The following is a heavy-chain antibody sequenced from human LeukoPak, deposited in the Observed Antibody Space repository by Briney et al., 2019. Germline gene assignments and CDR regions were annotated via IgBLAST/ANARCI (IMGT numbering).Heavy chain of an antibody. CDR1: GGTFSSYA. V-gene: IGHV1-69*05. D-gene: IGHD3-3*01. Sequence: ASVKVSCKASGGTFSSYAISWVRQAPGQGLEWMGGIIPIFGTANYAQKFQGRVTITTDESTSTAYMELSSLRSEDTAVYYCARGPYYDFWSGYYTWFDPWGQGTLVTVSS. J-gene: IGHJ5*02. CDR2: IIPIFGTA. CDR3: ARGPYYDFWSGYYTWFDP.